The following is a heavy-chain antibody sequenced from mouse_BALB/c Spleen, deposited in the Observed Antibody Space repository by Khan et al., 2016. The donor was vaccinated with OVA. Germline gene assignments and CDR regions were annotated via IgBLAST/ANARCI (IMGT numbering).Heavy chain of an antibody. Sequence: EVQLQESGPGLVKPSQSLSLTCTVTGYSITSDYAWNWIRQFPGNKLEWMGYISYSGSNSHNPSLKSRISITRDTSKNQFFMQLKSVTTDDTATYYCARSGYYRYDTCAYGGQGTLVTVSS. CDR1: GYSITSDYA. D-gene: IGHD2-14*01. J-gene: IGHJ3*01. CDR3: ARSGYYRYDTCAY. CDR2: ISYSGSN. V-gene: IGHV3-2*02.